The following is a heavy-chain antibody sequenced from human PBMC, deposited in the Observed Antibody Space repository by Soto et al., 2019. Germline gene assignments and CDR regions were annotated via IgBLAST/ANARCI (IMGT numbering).Heavy chain of an antibody. V-gene: IGHV4-34*01. CDR2: INHSGST. D-gene: IGHD5-18*01. CDR1: GGSFSGYY. CDR3: ARGLRYSYGYFGGGLYYGMDV. Sequence: SETLSLTCAVYGGSFSGYYWSWIRQPPGKGLEWIGEINHSGSTNYNPSLKSRVTISVDTSKNQFSLKLSSVTAADTAVYYCARGLRYSYGYFGGGLYYGMDVWGQGTTVTFSS. J-gene: IGHJ6*02.